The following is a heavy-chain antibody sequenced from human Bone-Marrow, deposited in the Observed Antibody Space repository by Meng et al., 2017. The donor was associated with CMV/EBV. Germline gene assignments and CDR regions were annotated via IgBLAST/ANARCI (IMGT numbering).Heavy chain of an antibody. D-gene: IGHD3-3*01. CDR2: INHSGST. J-gene: IGHJ5*02. CDR3: ARGHYDFWSGHNWFDP. Sequence: NGGSFSGYCWGCVRQPPGKGLGWIGEINHSGSTNYNPSLKARVTISVDTSKNQFSLKLSSVTAADTAVYYCARGHYDFWSGHNWFDPWGQGTLVTVSS. CDR1: GGSFSGYC. V-gene: IGHV4-34*01.